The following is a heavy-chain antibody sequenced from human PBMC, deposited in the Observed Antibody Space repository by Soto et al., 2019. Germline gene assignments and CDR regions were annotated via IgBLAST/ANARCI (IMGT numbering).Heavy chain of an antibody. V-gene: IGHV3-33*08. J-gene: IGHJ6*03. CDR1: GFTFSSYG. Sequence: GGSLRLSCAASGFTFSSYGMHWVRQAPGKGLEWVAVIWYDGSNKYYADSVKGRFTISRDNSKNTLYLQMNSLRAEDTAVYYCARAPGDCSSTSCYYYYMDVWGKGTTVTVSS. CDR3: ARAPGDCSSTSCYYYYMDV. CDR2: IWYDGSNK. D-gene: IGHD2-2*01.